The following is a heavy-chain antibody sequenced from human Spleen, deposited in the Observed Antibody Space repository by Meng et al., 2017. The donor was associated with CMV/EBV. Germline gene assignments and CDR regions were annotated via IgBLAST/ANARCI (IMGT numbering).Heavy chain of an antibody. CDR2: IYYSGST. D-gene: IGHD3-10*01. CDR3: ARAHLPSMVRGVIGMDV. CDR1: GASVSSYY. Sequence: SETLSLTCSVSGASVSSYYWTWIRQPPGKGLEWIGYIYYSGSTNYNPSLKSRVTISVDTSKNQFSLKLSSVTAADTAVYYCARAHLPSMVRGVIGMDVWGQGTTVTVSS. J-gene: IGHJ6*02. V-gene: IGHV4-59*02.